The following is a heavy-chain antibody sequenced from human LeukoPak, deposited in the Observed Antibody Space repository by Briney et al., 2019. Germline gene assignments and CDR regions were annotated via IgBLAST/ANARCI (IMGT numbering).Heavy chain of an antibody. CDR1: GFTFSSYW. V-gene: IGHV3-74*01. Sequence: GGSLRLSCAASGFTFSSYWMHWVRQAPGKGLVWVSRINSDGSSTSYADSVKGRFTISRDNAKNTLYLQMNSLRAEDTAVYYCARDHGGRPMGYQLLWTYYYYYGMDVWGQGTTVTVSS. CDR3: ARDHGGRPMGYQLLWTYYYYYGMDV. J-gene: IGHJ6*02. CDR2: INSDGSST. D-gene: IGHD2-2*01.